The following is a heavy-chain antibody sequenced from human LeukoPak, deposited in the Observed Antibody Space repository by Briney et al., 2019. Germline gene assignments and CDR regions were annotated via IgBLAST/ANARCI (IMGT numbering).Heavy chain of an antibody. CDR1: GGSISSSSYY. D-gene: IGHD3-10*01. CDR3: ARLYGSGSYYPGGSTFFDY. CDR2: IYYSGST. V-gene: IGHV4-39*01. J-gene: IGHJ4*02. Sequence: ETSETLSLTCTVSGGSISSSSYYWGWIRQPPGKGLEWIGSIYYSGSTYYNPSLKSRVTISVDTSKNQFSLKLSSVTAADTAVYYCARLYGSGSYYPGGSTFFDYWGQGTLVTVSS.